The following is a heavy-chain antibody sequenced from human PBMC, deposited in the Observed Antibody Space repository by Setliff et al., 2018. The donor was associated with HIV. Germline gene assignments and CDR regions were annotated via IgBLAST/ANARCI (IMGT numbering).Heavy chain of an antibody. Sequence: TSETLSLTCTVSGASISSGGFYWNWIRQHPGKGLEWIGYIHYSGTTYYNPSLKSRVIISVDTSKNQFSLKLSSVTAADTAVYYCAREREKYSDWYYFDYWGQGTLVTVSS. CDR1: GASISSGGFY. CDR2: IHYSGTT. CDR3: AREREKYSDWYYFDY. D-gene: IGHD6-19*01. V-gene: IGHV4-31*03. J-gene: IGHJ4*02.